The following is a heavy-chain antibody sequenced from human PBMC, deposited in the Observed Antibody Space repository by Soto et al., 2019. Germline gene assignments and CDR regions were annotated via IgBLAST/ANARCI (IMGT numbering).Heavy chain of an antibody. J-gene: IGHJ6*02. D-gene: IGHD2-21*02. CDR3: AREGALLFGGNSDYYSTMDV. CDR2: IYYSGDT. V-gene: IGHV4-30-4*08. Sequence: SGPTLVNPTQTLTLTCTFSGFSLSSSGMCVSWIRQPPGKGLEWIGYIYYSGDTSYNPSLKSRVTISIDTSKNQFSLKLSSVTAADTAFYYCAREGALLFGGNSDYYSTMDVWGQGTTVTVSS. CDR1: GFSLSSSGMC.